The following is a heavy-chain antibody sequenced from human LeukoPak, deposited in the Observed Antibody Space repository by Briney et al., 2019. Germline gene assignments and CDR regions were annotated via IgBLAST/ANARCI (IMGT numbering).Heavy chain of an antibody. D-gene: IGHD2-2*01. V-gene: IGHV3-21*01. Sequence: GGSLRLSCAASGFTFSSYSMNWVRQAPGKGLEWVSSISSSSSYIYYADSLKGRFTISRDNAKNSLYLQMNSLRAEDRAVYYCARDSMDGYYYYYGMDVWGQGTTVTVSS. J-gene: IGHJ6*01. CDR3: ARDSMDGYYYYYGMDV. CDR2: ISSSSSYI. CDR1: GFTFSSYS.